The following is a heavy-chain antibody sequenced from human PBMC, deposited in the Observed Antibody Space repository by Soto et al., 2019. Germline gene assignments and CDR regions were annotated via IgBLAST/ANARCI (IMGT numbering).Heavy chain of an antibody. CDR2: VWHDGTRK. V-gene: IGHV3-33*01. CDR3: ARDRSFSYSYAMDL. CDR1: DFAFRLHG. Sequence: QVHLVESGGGIVQPGGSLTLSCSVSDFAFRLHGIHWVRQTPGKGLEWVAMVWHDGTRKYFRDSVRGRFTISRDSAKNKVYLQMNNLRGDDSALYFCARDRSFSYSYAMDLWGQGTTVTVSS. D-gene: IGHD3-10*01. J-gene: IGHJ6*02.